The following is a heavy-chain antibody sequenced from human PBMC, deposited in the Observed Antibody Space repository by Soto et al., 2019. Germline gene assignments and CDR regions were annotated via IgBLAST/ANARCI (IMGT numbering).Heavy chain of an antibody. J-gene: IGHJ5*02. Sequence: SETLSLTCAVYVGSFSGYYWSWIRQPPGKGLEWIGEINHSGSTNYNPSLKSRVTISVDTSKNQFSLKLSSVTAADTAVYYCARGPHIVVAKGGWFDPWGQGTLVTVSS. CDR2: INHSGST. CDR1: VGSFSGYY. V-gene: IGHV4-34*01. CDR3: ARGPHIVVAKGGWFDP. D-gene: IGHD2-21*01.